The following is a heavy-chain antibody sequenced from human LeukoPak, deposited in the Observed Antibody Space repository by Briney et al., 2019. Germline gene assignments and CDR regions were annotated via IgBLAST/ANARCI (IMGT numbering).Heavy chain of an antibody. Sequence: ASVKVSCKASGGTFSSYAISWVRQAPGQGLEWMGEIIPIFGTANYTQKFQGRVTITADESTSTAYMELSSLRSEDTAVYYCARSGPYSSNYRIITDAFDIWGQGTMVTVSS. J-gene: IGHJ3*02. CDR1: GGTFSSYA. CDR2: IIPIFGTA. D-gene: IGHD6-13*01. V-gene: IGHV1-69*13. CDR3: ARSGPYSSNYRIITDAFDI.